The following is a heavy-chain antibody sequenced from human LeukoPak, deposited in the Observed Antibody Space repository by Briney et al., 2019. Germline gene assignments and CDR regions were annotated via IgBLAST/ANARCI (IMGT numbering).Heavy chain of an antibody. D-gene: IGHD6-13*01. CDR2: INHSGST. CDR1: GGSFSGYN. V-gene: IGHV4-34*01. Sequence: PSETLSLTCAVYGGSFSGYNWSWIRQPPGKGLEWIGEINHSGSTNYNPSLKSRVTISVDTSKNQFSLKLSSGTAADTAVYYCARRDSSSSLIDYWGQGTLVTVSS. J-gene: IGHJ4*02. CDR3: ARRDSSSSLIDY.